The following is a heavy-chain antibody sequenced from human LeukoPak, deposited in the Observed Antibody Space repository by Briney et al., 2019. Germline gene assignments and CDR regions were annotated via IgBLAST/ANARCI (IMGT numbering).Heavy chain of an antibody. CDR3: ARDGYYYGWGSVNTYYYYMDV. Sequence: SETLSLTCTVSGASISSSSYYWGWIRQPPGEGLEWIGSIYYGGSTYYNPSLKSRVTISVDTSKNQFSLKLSSVTAADTAVYYCARDGYYYGWGSVNTYYYYMDVWGKGTTVTVSS. D-gene: IGHD3-10*01. V-gene: IGHV4-39*07. J-gene: IGHJ6*03. CDR2: IYYGGST. CDR1: GASISSSSYY.